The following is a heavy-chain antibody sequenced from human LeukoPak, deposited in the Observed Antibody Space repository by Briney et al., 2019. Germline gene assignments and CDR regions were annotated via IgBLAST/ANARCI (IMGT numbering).Heavy chain of an antibody. Sequence: PGGSLRLSCAASGFTFSSYAMSWVRQAPGKGLEWVSAISGSGGSTYYADSVKGRFTIPRDNSKNTLYLQMNSLRAEDTAVYYCAKESRIQLWLTDAFDIWGQGTMVTVSS. J-gene: IGHJ3*02. CDR1: GFTFSSYA. V-gene: IGHV3-23*01. D-gene: IGHD5-18*01. CDR3: AKESRIQLWLTDAFDI. CDR2: ISGSGGST.